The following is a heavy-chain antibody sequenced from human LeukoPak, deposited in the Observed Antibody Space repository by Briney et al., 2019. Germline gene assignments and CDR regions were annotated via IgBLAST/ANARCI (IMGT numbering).Heavy chain of an antibody. CDR2: IYYSGNT. Sequence: SQTLSLTLSLSAPSTSIAGYYWSSIRQHPGKSLEWIGYIYYSGNTYYNPSLKSRLTIPVDTSKTQFSLKLNSVTAADTAVYYCARSISYGSAFDIWGQGTMVTVSS. J-gene: IGHJ3*02. V-gene: IGHV4-31*03. D-gene: IGHD5-18*01. CDR3: ARSISYGSAFDI. CDR1: APSTSIAGYY.